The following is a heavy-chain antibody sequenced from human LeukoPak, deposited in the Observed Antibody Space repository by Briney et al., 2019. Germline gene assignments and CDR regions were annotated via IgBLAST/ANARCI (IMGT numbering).Heavy chain of an antibody. J-gene: IGHJ3*02. CDR2: ISSSSSNI. V-gene: IGHV3-21*01. CDR3: ARGLGRSGYYTIDAFDI. Sequence: GGSLRLSCAASGFTFNIYTMNWVRQAPGKGLEWVTSISSSSSNIYYADSVKGRISVSRDNAKNSLYLQMNSLRAEDTAVYYCARGLGRSGYYTIDAFDIWGQGTMVTVSS. D-gene: IGHD3-22*01. CDR1: GFTFNIYT.